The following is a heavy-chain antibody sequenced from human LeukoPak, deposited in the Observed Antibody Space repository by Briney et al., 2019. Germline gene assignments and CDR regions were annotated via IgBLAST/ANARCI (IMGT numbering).Heavy chain of an antibody. J-gene: IGHJ3*02. V-gene: IGHV3-21*01. CDR3: ARPGPDAFDI. Sequence: GGSLRLSCAASGFTFSSYNMNWVRQAPGKGLEWVSSISSTSRSYIYYADSVKGRFTISRDNAKNSLYLQMNSLRAEDTAVYYCARPGPDAFDIWGQGTMVTVSS. CDR1: GFTFSSYN. CDR2: ISSTSRSYI.